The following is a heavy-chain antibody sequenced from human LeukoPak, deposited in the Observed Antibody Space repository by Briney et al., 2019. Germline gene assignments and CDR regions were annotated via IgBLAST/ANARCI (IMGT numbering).Heavy chain of an antibody. CDR2: ISAYNGNT. V-gene: IGHV1-18*01. D-gene: IGHD2-2*01. Sequence: GASVKVSCKASGYTFTSYGISWVRQAPGQGLEWMGWISAYNGNTNYAQKLQGRVTMTTDTSTSTAYMELRSLRSDDTAVYYCARDEVVVVPAAILSYYYYGMDVWGQGTTVTVSS. CDR3: ARDEVVVVPAAILSYYYYGMDV. J-gene: IGHJ6*02. CDR1: GYTFTSYG.